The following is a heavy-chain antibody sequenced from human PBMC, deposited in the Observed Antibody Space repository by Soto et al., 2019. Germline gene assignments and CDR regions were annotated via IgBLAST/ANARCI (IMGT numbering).Heavy chain of an antibody. CDR2: IYYSGST. CDR1: GGSISSYY. D-gene: IGHD3-16*01. Sequence: ASETLSLTCTVSGGSISSYYWSWIRQPPGKGLEWIGYIYYSGSTNYNPSLKSRVTISVDTYKNQFSLKLSSVTAADTAVYYCARSIPPRGAVWGWFDPWGHGILVT. V-gene: IGHV4-59*01. J-gene: IGHJ5*02. CDR3: ARSIPPRGAVWGWFDP.